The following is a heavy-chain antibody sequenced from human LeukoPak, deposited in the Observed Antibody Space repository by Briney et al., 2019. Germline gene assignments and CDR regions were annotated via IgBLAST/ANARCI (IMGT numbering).Heavy chain of an antibody. V-gene: IGHV1-3*01. D-gene: IGHD2-2*01. CDR2: INAGDGNI. J-gene: IGHJ6*02. Sequence: ASVKVSCKASGHTSTTYAIHWVRQAPGQGLEWMGWINAGDGNIKYSQKFQGRVTITGDTSASTAYMELSSLRSEDTAVYYCARGYCSSTSCYMDVWGQGTTVTISS. CDR1: GHTSTTYA. CDR3: ARGYCSSTSCYMDV.